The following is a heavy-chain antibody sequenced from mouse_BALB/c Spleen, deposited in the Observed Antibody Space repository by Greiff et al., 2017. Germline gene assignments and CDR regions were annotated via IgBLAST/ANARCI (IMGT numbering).Heavy chain of an antibody. D-gene: IGHD1-2*01. V-gene: IGHV1S81*02. Sequence: QVQLQQPGAELVKPGASVKLSCKASGYTFTSYWMHWVKQRPGQGLEWIGEINPSNGRTNYNEKFKSKATLTVDKSSSTAYMQLSSLTSEDSAVYYCARGGTATRAMDYWGQGTSVTVSS. J-gene: IGHJ4*01. CDR3: ARGGTATRAMDY. CDR2: INPSNGRT. CDR1: GYTFTSYW.